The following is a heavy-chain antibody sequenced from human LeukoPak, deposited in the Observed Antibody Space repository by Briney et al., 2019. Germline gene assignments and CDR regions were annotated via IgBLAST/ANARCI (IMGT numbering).Heavy chain of an antibody. J-gene: IGHJ4*02. CDR3: AKDQGDYGRGYFDY. CDR2: IRDDGSKK. D-gene: IGHD4-17*01. V-gene: IGHV3-30*02. Sequence: QPGGSLRLSCAASGSTFSRYGFHWVRQAPGKGLEWVTFIRDDGSKKYYADSVKGRFTISRDNSKNTLYLQMNSLRAEDTAVYYRAKDQGDYGRGYFDYWGQGTLVTVSS. CDR1: GSTFSRYG.